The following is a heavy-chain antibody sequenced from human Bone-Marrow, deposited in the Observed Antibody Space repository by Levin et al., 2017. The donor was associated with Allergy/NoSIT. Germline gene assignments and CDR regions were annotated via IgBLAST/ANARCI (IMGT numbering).Heavy chain of an antibody. CDR1: GFSLTTTGMS. CDR3: ARSSRGWLDY. CDR2: VDYDDEK. Sequence: QTLSLTCSFSGFSLTTTGMSVEWIRQPPGKALEWLAIVDYDDEKFFNTSLKTRLTISKDTSKNEVVLTLTNVGPVDTATYYCARSSRGWLDYWGQGTLVTVSS. V-gene: IGHV2-70*01. D-gene: IGHD6-19*01. J-gene: IGHJ4*02.